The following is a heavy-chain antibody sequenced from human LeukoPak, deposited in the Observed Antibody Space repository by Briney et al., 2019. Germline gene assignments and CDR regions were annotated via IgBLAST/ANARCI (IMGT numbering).Heavy chain of an antibody. CDR3: AKGLGSSSPYYFDY. CDR2: ISGSGGST. Sequence: PGGSLRLSCAASGFTFRSYAMSWVRQAPGKGLEWVAAISGSGGSTYYADSVKGRFTISRDNSKNTLYLQMNSLRAEDTAVYYCAKGLGSSSPYYFDYWGQGTLVTVSS. V-gene: IGHV3-23*01. J-gene: IGHJ4*02. D-gene: IGHD6-6*01. CDR1: GFTFRSYA.